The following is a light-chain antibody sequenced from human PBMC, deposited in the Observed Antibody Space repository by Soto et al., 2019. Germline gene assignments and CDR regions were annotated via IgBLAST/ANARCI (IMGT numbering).Light chain of an antibody. J-gene: IGKJ5*01. Sequence: DIQLTQSPSFLSASVGDRVTITCRASETISAYLTWYHQKPGKMPQLLISAASTLKSGVPSRFSGSGSGTEFTLTISGLQPEDFATYYCQQFNGYPITFGQGTRLEI. CDR3: QQFNGYPIT. V-gene: IGKV1-9*01. CDR1: ETISAY. CDR2: AAS.